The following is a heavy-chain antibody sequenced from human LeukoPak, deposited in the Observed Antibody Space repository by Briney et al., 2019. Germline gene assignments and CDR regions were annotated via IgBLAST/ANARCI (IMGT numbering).Heavy chain of an antibody. D-gene: IGHD6-13*01. CDR3: AKSRYYYYYMDV. Sequence: HTGGSLRLSCIASGFIFDDYGMSWVRQAPGKGLEWVSAISGSGGSTYYADSVKGRFTISRDNSKNTLYLQMNSLRAEDTAVYYRAKSRYYYYYMDVWGKGTTVTVSS. CDR2: ISGSGGST. CDR1: GFIFDDYG. V-gene: IGHV3-23*01. J-gene: IGHJ6*03.